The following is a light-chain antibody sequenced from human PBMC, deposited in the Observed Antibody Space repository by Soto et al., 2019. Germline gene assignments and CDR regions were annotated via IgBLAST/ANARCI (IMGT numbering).Light chain of an antibody. CDR3: QTWGTGVV. CDR2: LNGDGSH. CDR1: SGHSSYA. J-gene: IGLJ2*01. V-gene: IGLV4-69*01. Sequence: QPVLTQSPSASASLGASVKLTCTLSSGHSSYAIAWHQQQPEKGPRFLIKLNGDGSHNKGDGIPDRFSGSSSGAERYLTISSLQSEDEADYYCQTWGTGVVFGGGTKLTVL.